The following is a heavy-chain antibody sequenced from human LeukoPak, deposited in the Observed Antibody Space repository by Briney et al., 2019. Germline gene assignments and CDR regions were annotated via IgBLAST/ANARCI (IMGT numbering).Heavy chain of an antibody. D-gene: IGHD5-24*01. J-gene: IGHJ4*02. CDR3: AINYGQVEMATIDD. CDR2: ISGSGGST. CDR1: GFTFSSYA. V-gene: IGHV3-23*01. Sequence: GGSLRLSCAASGFTFSSYAMSWVRQAPGKGLEWVSAISGSGGSTYYADSVKGRFTISRDNAKNSLYLEMNSLRAEDTAVYYCAINYGQVEMATIDDWGQGALVTVSS.